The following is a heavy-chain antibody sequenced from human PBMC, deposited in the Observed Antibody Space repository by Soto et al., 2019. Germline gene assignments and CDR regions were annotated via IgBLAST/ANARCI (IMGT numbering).Heavy chain of an antibody. D-gene: IGHD5-12*01. CDR2: IKQDGSEK. CDR1: GFTFSSYW. CDR3: ARDRRGYDSAYYYYMDV. V-gene: IGHV3-7*01. Sequence: GGSLRLSCAASGFTFSSYWMSWVRQAPGKGLEWVANIKQDGSEKYYVDSVKGRFTISRDNAKNSLYLQMNSLRAEDTAVYYCARDRRGYDSAYYYYMDVWGKGTTVTVSS. J-gene: IGHJ6*03.